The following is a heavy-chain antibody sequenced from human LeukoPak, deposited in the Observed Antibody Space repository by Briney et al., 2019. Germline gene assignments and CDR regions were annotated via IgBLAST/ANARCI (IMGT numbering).Heavy chain of an antibody. D-gene: IGHD2-2*03. Sequence: SETLSLTCTVSGGSISSYYWSWIRQPPGKGLEWIGSIYHSGSTYYNPSLKSRVTISVDTSKNQFSLKLSSVTAADTAVYYCARVRMDNWFDPWGQGTLVTVSS. CDR3: ARVRMDNWFDP. CDR1: GGSISSYY. CDR2: IYHSGST. J-gene: IGHJ5*02. V-gene: IGHV4-38-2*02.